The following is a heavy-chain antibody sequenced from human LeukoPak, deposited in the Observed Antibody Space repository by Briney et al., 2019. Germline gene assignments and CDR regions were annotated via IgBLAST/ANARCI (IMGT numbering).Heavy chain of an antibody. J-gene: IGHJ6*02. CDR1: GFTFSSYA. D-gene: IGHD4-17*01. Sequence: GGSLRLSCAASGFTFSSYAMSWVRQAPGKGLECVSAISGSGGRTYYAASVKGRFTISRDNSKNTLHLQLNSLRAEDTALYYCAKDLPGDPDDQYYGMDVWGQGTTVTVSS. CDR3: AKDLPGDPDDQYYGMDV. V-gene: IGHV3-23*01. CDR2: ISGSGGRT.